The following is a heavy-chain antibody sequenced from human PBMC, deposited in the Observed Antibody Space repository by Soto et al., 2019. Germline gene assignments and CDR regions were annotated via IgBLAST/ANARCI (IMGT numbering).Heavy chain of an antibody. CDR1: GGSFSGYY. V-gene: IGHV4-34*01. Sequence: PSETLSLTCAVYGGSFSGYYWSWIRQPPGKGLQWMGEIKDGGTINYNPSLKGRVTISEDTSKNQFFLNLRSVTAADTAVYYCVRGQYSILSRSRGWFDPWGQGIQVTVSS. CDR2: IKDGGTI. J-gene: IGHJ5*02. CDR3: VRGQYSILSRSRGWFDP. D-gene: IGHD3-3*02.